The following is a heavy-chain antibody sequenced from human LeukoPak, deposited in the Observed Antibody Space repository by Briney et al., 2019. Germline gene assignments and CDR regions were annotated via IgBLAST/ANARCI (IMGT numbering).Heavy chain of an antibody. Sequence: PSKTLSLTCTISGGSIGGDHWSWIRQAPGEGLEWIGYISYTGSTSYNPPLRSQVTISLNTPENQFSLRLTSVTAADTAVYYCARAVTGTSLVDFWGQGTLVAVSS. V-gene: IGHV4-59*08. CDR1: GGSIGGDH. D-gene: IGHD6-19*01. CDR3: ARAVTGTSLVDF. CDR2: ISYTGST. J-gene: IGHJ4*02.